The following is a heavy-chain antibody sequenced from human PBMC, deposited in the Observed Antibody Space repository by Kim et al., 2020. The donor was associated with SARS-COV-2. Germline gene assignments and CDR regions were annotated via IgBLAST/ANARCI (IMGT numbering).Heavy chain of an antibody. Sequence: GGSLRLSCAASGFTFSSYSMNWVRQAPGKGLEWVSSISSSSSYIYYADSVKGRFTISRDNAKNSLYLQMNSLRAEDTAVYYCARDRDDRGWFDPWGQGTLVTVSS. CDR1: GFTFSSYS. CDR2: ISSSSSYI. D-gene: IGHD3-10*01. CDR3: ARDRDDRGWFDP. J-gene: IGHJ5*02. V-gene: IGHV3-21*01.